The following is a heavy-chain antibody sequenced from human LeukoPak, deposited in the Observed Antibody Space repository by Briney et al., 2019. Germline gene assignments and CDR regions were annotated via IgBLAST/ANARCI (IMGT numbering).Heavy chain of an antibody. CDR1: GFTFDDYA. Sequence: GGSLRLSCAASGFTFDDYAMHWVRQTPGKGLEWVSGISWNSASIGYADSVKGRFTISRDNAKKSLYLQMNSLRAEDTAVYYCARDTRATTVTTGRGRKQNYYYYGMDVWGQGTTVTVSS. CDR2: ISWNSASI. J-gene: IGHJ6*02. D-gene: IGHD4-4*01. CDR3: ARDTRATTVTTGRGRKQNYYYYGMDV. V-gene: IGHV3-9*01.